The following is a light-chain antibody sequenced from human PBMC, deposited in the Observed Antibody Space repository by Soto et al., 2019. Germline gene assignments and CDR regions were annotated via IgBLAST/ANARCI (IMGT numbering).Light chain of an antibody. CDR1: QSVSSY. J-gene: IGKJ3*01. CDR3: QQRTNWPRSFT. CDR2: DTS. V-gene: IGKV3-11*01. Sequence: EIVLTQSPATLSLSPGERATLSCRASQSVSSYLAWYQQKPGQAPRLLIYDTSKRATGIPARFSGSVSGTDFTLTISSLVPEDFAVYYCQQRTNWPRSFTFGPGTKVDIK.